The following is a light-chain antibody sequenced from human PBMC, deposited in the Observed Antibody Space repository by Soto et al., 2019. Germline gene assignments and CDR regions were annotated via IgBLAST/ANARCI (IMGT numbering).Light chain of an antibody. CDR2: DNN. Sequence: QSVLTQPPSVSAAPGQKVSISCSGGSSNIGTSEVSWNQHLPGTAPRVVIYDNNNRPSGIPDRFSGSKSGTSASLGITGLQTGDEADYYCVTWDASLSLVVFGGGTQLTVL. CDR3: VTWDASLSLVV. V-gene: IGLV1-51*01. CDR1: SSNIGTSE. J-gene: IGLJ2*01.